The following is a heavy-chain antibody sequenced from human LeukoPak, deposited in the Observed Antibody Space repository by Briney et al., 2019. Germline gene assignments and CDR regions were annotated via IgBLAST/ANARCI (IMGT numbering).Heavy chain of an antibody. J-gene: IGHJ5*02. Sequence: KPSETLSLTCTVSGYSISSGYYWGWIRQPPGKGLEWIGSIYHSGSTYYNPSLKSRVTISVDTSKNQFSLKLSSVTAADTAVYYCARGLTMRTFDPWGQGTLVTVSS. CDR3: ARGLTMRTFDP. V-gene: IGHV4-38-2*02. CDR2: IYHSGST. D-gene: IGHD3-22*01. CDR1: GYSISSGYY.